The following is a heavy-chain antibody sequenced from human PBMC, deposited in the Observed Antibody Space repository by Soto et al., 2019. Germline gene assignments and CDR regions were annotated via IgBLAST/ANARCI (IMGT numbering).Heavy chain of an antibody. CDR1: GSTFSSYA. J-gene: IGHJ3*01. CDR2: ISGSGDST. V-gene: IGHV3-23*01. D-gene: IGHD2-15*01. Sequence: EVQLWESGGGLVQPGGSLRLSCAASGSTFSSYAMSWVRQAPGKGLEWVSVISGSGDSTYYADSVKGRFTIYRDKSKNSLYVQMNSVRAEDTAVYYCARELGYCSGGSCYMDGAFDFWGQGTMVTVSS. CDR3: ARELGYCSGGSCYMDGAFDF.